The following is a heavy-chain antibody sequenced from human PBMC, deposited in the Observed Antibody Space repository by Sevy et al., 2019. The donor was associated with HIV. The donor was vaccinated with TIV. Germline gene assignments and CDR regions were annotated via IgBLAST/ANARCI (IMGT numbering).Heavy chain of an antibody. J-gene: IGHJ4*01. CDR1: GFTFGDYA. D-gene: IGHD1-1*01. Sequence: GGSLRLSCTASGFTFGDYAMNWVRQAPGKGLEWVAFLKNKARGGTLDHAASVKGRITISRDDSKSIVQLQMNDLGTEETGVYYCTRWKGAHSIFDYWGQGATVTVSS. CDR3: TRWKGAHSIFDY. CDR2: LKNKARGGTL. V-gene: IGHV3-49*04.